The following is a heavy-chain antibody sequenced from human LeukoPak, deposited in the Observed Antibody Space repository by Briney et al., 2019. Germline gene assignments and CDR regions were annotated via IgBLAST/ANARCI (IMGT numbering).Heavy chain of an antibody. D-gene: IGHD5-12*01. Sequence: SETLSLTCTVSGGSISSYYWSWIRQPPGKGLEWIGHIYYSGSTNYNPSLKSRVTISVDTSKNQFSLKLSSVTAADTAVYYCARGGTRYGGHVLDYWGQGTLVTVSS. J-gene: IGHJ4*02. CDR1: GGSISSYY. CDR3: ARGGTRYGGHVLDY. CDR2: IYYSGST. V-gene: IGHV4-59*01.